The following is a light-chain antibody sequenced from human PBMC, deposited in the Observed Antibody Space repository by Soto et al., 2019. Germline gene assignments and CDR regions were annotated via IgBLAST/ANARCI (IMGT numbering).Light chain of an antibody. J-gene: IGLJ1*01. CDR2: EDS. CDR1: STDFVSYNR. Sequence: QSALTQPPSVSGSPGQSVTISCTGTSTDFVSYNRVSWYQQPPGTAPKLIIYEDSNRPSGVHDRFSGSKSGNTASLTISGLQAADEADYYGSLDTSENTYVFGTGTKLTVL. CDR3: SLDTSENTYV. V-gene: IGLV2-18*01.